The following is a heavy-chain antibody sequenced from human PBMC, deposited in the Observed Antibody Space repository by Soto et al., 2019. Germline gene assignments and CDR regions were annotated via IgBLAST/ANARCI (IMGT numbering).Heavy chain of an antibody. D-gene: IGHD5-18*01. Sequence: GASVKVSCKASGYTFTSYAMHWVRQAPGQRLEWMGWINAGNGNTKYSQKFQGRVTITRDTSASTAYMELSSLRSEDTAVYICVSGYPWVGFDYWGQGTLVTVSS. J-gene: IGHJ4*02. CDR3: VSGYPWVGFDY. V-gene: IGHV1-3*01. CDR2: INAGNGNT. CDR1: GYTFTSYA.